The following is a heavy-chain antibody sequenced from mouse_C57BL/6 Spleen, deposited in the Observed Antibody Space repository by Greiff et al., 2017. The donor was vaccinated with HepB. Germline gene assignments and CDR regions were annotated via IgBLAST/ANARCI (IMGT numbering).Heavy chain of an antibody. CDR2: IYPSDSET. V-gene: IGHV1-61*01. CDR3: ANLWHHGGWYFDV. J-gene: IGHJ1*03. Sequence: QVQLQQPGAELVRPGSSVKLSCKASGYTFTSYWMDWVKQRPGQGLEWIGNIYPSDSETHYNQKFKDKATLTVDKSSSTAYMQLSSLTSEDSAVYYCANLWHHGGWYFDVWGTGTTVTVSS. D-gene: IGHD1-1*02. CDR1: GYTFTSYW.